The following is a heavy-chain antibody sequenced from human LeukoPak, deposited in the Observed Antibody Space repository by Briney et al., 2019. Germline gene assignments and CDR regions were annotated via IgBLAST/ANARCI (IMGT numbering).Heavy chain of an antibody. CDR1: GYTFTSYG. Sequence: GASVKVSCKASGYTFTSYGISWVRQAPGQGLEWMGRIIPILGIANYAQKFQGRVTITADKSTSTAYMELSSLRSEDTAVYYCARSKIFGVVADFDYWGQGTLVTVSS. CDR2: IIPILGIA. J-gene: IGHJ4*02. CDR3: ARSKIFGVVADFDY. V-gene: IGHV1-69*04. D-gene: IGHD3-3*01.